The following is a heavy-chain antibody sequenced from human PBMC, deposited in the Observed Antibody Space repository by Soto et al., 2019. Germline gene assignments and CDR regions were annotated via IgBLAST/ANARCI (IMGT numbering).Heavy chain of an antibody. Sequence: QVQLVQSGAEVKKPGSSVKVSCKASGGTFSSYAISWVRQAPGQGLEWMGGIIPIFGTANYAQKFQGRVTITADESTSTAYMEVSSLRSEDTAVYYCARQTIAPEYYYDSSGYHYYFDYWGQGTLVTVSS. CDR1: GGTFSSYA. CDR3: ARQTIAPEYYYDSSGYHYYFDY. J-gene: IGHJ4*02. V-gene: IGHV1-69*01. D-gene: IGHD3-22*01. CDR2: IIPIFGTA.